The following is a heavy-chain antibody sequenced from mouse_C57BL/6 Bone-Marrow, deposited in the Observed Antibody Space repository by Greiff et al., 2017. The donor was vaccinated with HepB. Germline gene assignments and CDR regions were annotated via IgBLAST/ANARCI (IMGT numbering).Heavy chain of an antibody. J-gene: IGHJ4*01. D-gene: IGHD1-1*02. Sequence: VKLVESGAELARPGASVKLSCKASGYTFTSYGISWVKQRTGQGLEWIGEIYPRSGNTYYNEKFKGKATLTADKSSSTAYMELRSLTSEDSAVYYCANYGRQDAMDYWGQGTSVTVSS. CDR1: GYTFTSYG. CDR3: ANYGRQDAMDY. V-gene: IGHV1-81*01. CDR2: IYPRSGNT.